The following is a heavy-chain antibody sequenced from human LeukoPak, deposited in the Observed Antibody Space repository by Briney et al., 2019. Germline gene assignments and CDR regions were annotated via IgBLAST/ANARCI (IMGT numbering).Heavy chain of an antibody. CDR1: GFTFSSYE. CDR2: ISSSGSTI. D-gene: IGHD1-20*01. CDR3: ARDHNWSFDY. J-gene: IGHJ4*02. Sequence: PGGSLRLSCAASGFTFSSYEMNWVRQAPGKGLEWVSYISSSGSTIYYADSVKGRFTISRDNAKNSLYLQMNNLRAEGTAVYYCARDHNWSFDYWGQGTLVTVSS. V-gene: IGHV3-48*03.